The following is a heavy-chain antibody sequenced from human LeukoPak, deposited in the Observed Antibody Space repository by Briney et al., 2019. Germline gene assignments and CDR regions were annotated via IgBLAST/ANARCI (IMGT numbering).Heavy chain of an antibody. Sequence: GGSLRLSCAASGFTFSSYRMNWVRQAPGKGLEWVLSISSSSSYIYYADSVKGRFTISRDNAKNSLYLQMNSLKTEDTAVYYCTRLWIVGATGDDYWGQGTLVTVSS. J-gene: IGHJ4*02. CDR1: GFTFSSYR. CDR3: TRLWIVGATGDDY. CDR2: ISSSSSYI. D-gene: IGHD1-26*01. V-gene: IGHV3-21*04.